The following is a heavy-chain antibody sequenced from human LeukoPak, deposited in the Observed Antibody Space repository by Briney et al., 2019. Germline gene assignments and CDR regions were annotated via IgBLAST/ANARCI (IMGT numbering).Heavy chain of an antibody. CDR3: TRVHYSGSGLSSYFDY. D-gene: IGHD3-10*01. V-gene: IGHV4-61*05. Sequence: SETLSLTCTVSGGSISSSSYYWGWIRQPPGKGLEWIGYIYYTGSTNYNPSLKSRVTISVDTSKNQFSLNLRTVTSADTAVYYCTRVHYSGSGLSSYFDYWGQGTLVTVSS. CDR2: IYYTGST. CDR1: GGSISSSSYY. J-gene: IGHJ4*02.